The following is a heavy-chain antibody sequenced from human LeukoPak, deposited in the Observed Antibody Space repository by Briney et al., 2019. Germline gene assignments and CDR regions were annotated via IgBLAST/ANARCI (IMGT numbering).Heavy chain of an antibody. Sequence: SETLSLTCTVSGGSISSHYWTWIRQSPVKGLEWIGDISNSGSTSYNSSLKSRVTISIDTSKNRFSLKLSSVTAADTAVYYCGRDALVGYFSYYYMDVWGKGTTVTVSS. CDR2: ISNSGST. D-gene: IGHD2-15*01. CDR3: GRDALVGYFSYYYMDV. CDR1: GGSISSHY. J-gene: IGHJ6*03. V-gene: IGHV4-59*11.